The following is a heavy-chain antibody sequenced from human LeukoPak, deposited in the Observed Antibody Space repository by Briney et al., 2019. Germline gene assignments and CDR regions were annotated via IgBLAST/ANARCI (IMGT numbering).Heavy chain of an antibody. CDR1: GFTFSNAW. Sequence: GGSLRLSCAASGFTFSNAWMSWVRQAPGKGLEWVGRIKSKTDGGTTDYAAPVKGRFTISRDDSKNTLYLQMNSLKTEDTAVYYCTTDLIVGAKYYFDYWGQGTLVTVSS. V-gene: IGHV3-15*01. J-gene: IGHJ4*02. CDR2: IKSKTDGGTT. D-gene: IGHD1-26*01. CDR3: TTDLIVGAKYYFDY.